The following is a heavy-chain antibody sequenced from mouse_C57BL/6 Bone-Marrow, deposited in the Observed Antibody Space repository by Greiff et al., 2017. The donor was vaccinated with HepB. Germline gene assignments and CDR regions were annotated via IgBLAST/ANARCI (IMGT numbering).Heavy chain of an antibody. Sequence: QVQLQQPGAELVKPGASVKLSCKASGYTFTSYWMHWVKQRPGRGLEWIGRIDPSSGGTKYTEKFKSKATLTVDKPSSTAYMQLRSLTSEDSAVYYCARSGMVTTGSIDVWGTGTTVTVSS. CDR1: GYTFTSYW. CDR3: ARSGMVTTGSIDV. CDR2: IDPSSGGT. V-gene: IGHV1-72*01. J-gene: IGHJ1*03. D-gene: IGHD2-2*01.